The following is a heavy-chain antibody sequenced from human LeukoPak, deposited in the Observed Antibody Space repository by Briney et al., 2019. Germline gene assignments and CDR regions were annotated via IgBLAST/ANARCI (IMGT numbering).Heavy chain of an antibody. CDR2: ISGSGGST. Sequence: PGGSLRLSCAASGFTFSSYGMSWVRQAPGKGLEWVSAISGSGGSTYYADSVKGRFTISRDNSKNTLYLQMNSPRAEDTAVYYCAKVQRRVLLWFGELLGYYFDYWGQGTLVTVSS. J-gene: IGHJ4*02. D-gene: IGHD3-10*01. CDR3: AKVQRRVLLWFGELLGYYFDY. V-gene: IGHV3-23*01. CDR1: GFTFSSYG.